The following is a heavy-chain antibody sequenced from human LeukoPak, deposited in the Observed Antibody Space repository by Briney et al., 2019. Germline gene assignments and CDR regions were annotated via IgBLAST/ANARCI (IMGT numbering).Heavy chain of an antibody. V-gene: IGHV4-39*01. CDR1: GGSISSSSYY. D-gene: IGHD4-17*01. CDR2: IYYSGST. Sequence: PSETLSLTCTVSGGSISSSSYYWSWIRLPPGKGLEWIGSIYYSGSTYYNPSLKSRVTLSVDTSKSQFSLKLSSVTAADTAVYYCARIGEYFDYWGQGTLVTGSS. J-gene: IGHJ4*02. CDR3: ARIGEYFDY.